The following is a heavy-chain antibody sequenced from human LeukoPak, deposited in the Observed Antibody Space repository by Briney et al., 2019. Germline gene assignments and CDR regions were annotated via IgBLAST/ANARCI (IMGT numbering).Heavy chain of an antibody. CDR3: ARDGRMATTETEQFDY. Sequence: GGSLRLSCAASGFTFSSYSMNWVRQAPGKGLEWVSSISSSSSYIYYAGSVKGRFTISRDNAKNSLYLQMNSLRAEDTAVYYCARDGRMATTETEQFDYWGQGTLVTVSS. CDR1: GFTFSSYS. CDR2: ISSSSSYI. V-gene: IGHV3-21*01. D-gene: IGHD5-24*01. J-gene: IGHJ4*02.